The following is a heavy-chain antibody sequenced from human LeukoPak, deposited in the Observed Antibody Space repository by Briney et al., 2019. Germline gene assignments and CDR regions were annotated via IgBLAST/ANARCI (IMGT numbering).Heavy chain of an antibody. Sequence: GGSLRLSCAASGFTFSSYAMSWVRQAPGKGLEWVSAISGSGGSTYYADSVKGRFTISRDNSKNTLYLQMNSLRAEDTAAYYCAKLWIFGVNNYWGQGTLVTVSS. CDR3: AKLWIFGVNNY. CDR2: ISGSGGST. D-gene: IGHD3-3*01. J-gene: IGHJ4*02. V-gene: IGHV3-23*01. CDR1: GFTFSSYA.